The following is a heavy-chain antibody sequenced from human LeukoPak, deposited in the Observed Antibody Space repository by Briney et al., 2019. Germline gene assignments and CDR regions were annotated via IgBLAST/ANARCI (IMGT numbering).Heavy chain of an antibody. CDR3: ARYYGSGSKTVRAIDY. Sequence: SETLSLTCAVYGGSFSGYYWSWIRQPPGKGLEWIGGIYYSGSSYFDPSLKSRINISIDTSKNQFFLRVTSVTAADTAVYYCARYYGSGSKTVRAIDYWGQGTLVIVSS. J-gene: IGHJ4*02. V-gene: IGHV4-34*01. D-gene: IGHD3-10*01. CDR2: IYYSGSS. CDR1: GGSFSGYY.